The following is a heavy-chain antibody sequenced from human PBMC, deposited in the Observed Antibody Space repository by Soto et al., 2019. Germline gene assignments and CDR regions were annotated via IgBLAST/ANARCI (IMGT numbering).Heavy chain of an antibody. Sequence: QVQLVQSGAEVKKPGSSVKVSCKASGGAFNKFAITWVRQAPGQGLEWMGAIIPFFSTPNYAQRLQGRVTITADESTSTSYMELSSLRSEDTAIYYCARDRVMRGNSYYYGMDVWGQGPTVTVSS. CDR1: GGAFNKFA. D-gene: IGHD3-10*01. J-gene: IGHJ6*02. CDR2: IIPFFSTP. CDR3: ARDRVMRGNSYYYGMDV. V-gene: IGHV1-69*12.